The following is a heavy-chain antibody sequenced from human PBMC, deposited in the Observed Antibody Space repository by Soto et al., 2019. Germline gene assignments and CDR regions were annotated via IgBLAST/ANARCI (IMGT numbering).Heavy chain of an antibody. CDR3: ARGAEHQLLSPVYFYGMVV. J-gene: IGHJ6*02. CDR2: ISFEGNTQ. V-gene: IGHV3-30*03. D-gene: IGHD1-1*01. Sequence: QVQLVESGGGVVQPGRSLRLSCAASGFTLSRYGMHWVRQAPGKGLEWVAVISFEGNTQYYADSGKGRFTITRDNSKDTLSLQIHGLRPEDSSVYYCARGAEHQLLSPVYFYGMVVWGQVATVSVSS. CDR1: GFTLSRYG.